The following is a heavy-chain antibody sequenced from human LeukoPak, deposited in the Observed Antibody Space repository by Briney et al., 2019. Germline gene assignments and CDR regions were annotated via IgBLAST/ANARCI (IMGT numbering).Heavy chain of an antibody. V-gene: IGHV1-2*02. Sequence: GASVKVSCKASGYTFTGYYMHWVRQAPGQGLEWMGWINPNSGGTNYAQKFQGRVTMTRDTSISTAYMELSRLRSDDTAVYYCAREDSSGYATGYLDYWGQGTLVTVSS. D-gene: IGHD3-22*01. CDR3: AREDSSGYATGYLDY. CDR2: INPNSGGT. CDR1: GYTFTGYY. J-gene: IGHJ4*02.